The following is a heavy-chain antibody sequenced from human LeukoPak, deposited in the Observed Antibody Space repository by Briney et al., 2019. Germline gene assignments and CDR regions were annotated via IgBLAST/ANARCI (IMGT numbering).Heavy chain of an antibody. Sequence: GGSLRLSCAASGFTFSSYSMNWVRQAPGKGLEWVSYISSSSSTIYYADSVKGRFTISRDNAKNSLYLQMNSLRAEDAAVYYCARGFYYYFVDVWGKGTTVTVSS. CDR1: GFTFSSYS. CDR2: ISSSSSTI. CDR3: ARGFYYYFVDV. J-gene: IGHJ6*03. V-gene: IGHV3-48*04.